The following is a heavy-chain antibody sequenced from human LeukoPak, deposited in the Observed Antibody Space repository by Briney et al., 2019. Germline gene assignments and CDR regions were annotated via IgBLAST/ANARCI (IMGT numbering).Heavy chain of an antibody. V-gene: IGHV4-31*03. J-gene: IGHJ2*01. D-gene: IGHD4-23*01. CDR2: IYYSGST. CDR3: ARESRSDTPTVVTVGYFDL. Sequence: ASETLSPTCTVSGGSISSGGYYWSWIRQHPGKGLEWIGYIYYSGSTYYNPSLKSRVTISVDTSKNQFSLKLSSVTAADTAVYYCARESRSDTPTVVTVGYFDLWGRGTLVTVSS. CDR1: GGSISSGGYY.